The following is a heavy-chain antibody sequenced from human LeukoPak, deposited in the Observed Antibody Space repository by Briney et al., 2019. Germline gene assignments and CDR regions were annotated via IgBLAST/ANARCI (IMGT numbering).Heavy chain of an antibody. V-gene: IGHV5-51*01. D-gene: IGHD3/OR15-3a*01. CDR1: GYSFTTYW. CDR3: ARQAWTPLARDAFDI. Sequence: GESLKISRKGSGYSFTTYWIGWVRQMPGKGLEWMGIIYPGDSDTRYSPSFQGQVTISVDKSISTAYLQWSSLKASDTAMYYCARQAWTPLARDAFDIWGQGTMVTVSS. J-gene: IGHJ3*02. CDR2: IYPGDSDT.